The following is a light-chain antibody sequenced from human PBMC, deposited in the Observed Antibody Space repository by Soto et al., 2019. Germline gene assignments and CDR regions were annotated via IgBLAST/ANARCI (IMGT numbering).Light chain of an antibody. CDR1: SSNIGAGYD. V-gene: IGLV1-40*01. J-gene: IGLJ1*01. Sequence: QSVLTQPPSVSGAPGQRVTISCTGSSSNIGAGYDVHWYQQLPGTAPKLLIYGNSNRPSGVPDRSSGSKSGTSASLAITGLQAEDEADYYCQSYDSSLGGYFLGTGTK. CDR2: GNS. CDR3: QSYDSSLGGYF.